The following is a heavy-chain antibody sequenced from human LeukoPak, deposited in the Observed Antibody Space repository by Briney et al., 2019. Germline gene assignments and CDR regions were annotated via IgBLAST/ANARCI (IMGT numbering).Heavy chain of an antibody. CDR3: ARANQIFYYDISGYSAPIADAFDM. CDR1: GYSISGGYY. J-gene: IGHJ3*02. V-gene: IGHV4-38-2*02. CDR2: IYHSGRT. D-gene: IGHD3-22*01. Sequence: PSETLSLTCTVSGYSISGGYYWGWIRPPPGKGLEWIGSIYHSGRTHYNPSLKSRVIISVDTSKNFFSLKLSNVTAADTAIYFCARANQIFYYDISGYSAPIADAFDMWGQGTMVTVSS.